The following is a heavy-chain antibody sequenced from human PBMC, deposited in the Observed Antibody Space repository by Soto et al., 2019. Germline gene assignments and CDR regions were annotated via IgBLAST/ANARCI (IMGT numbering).Heavy chain of an antibody. CDR2: IYYSGST. D-gene: IGHD1-26*01. CDR1: GGSIRSSNYY. CDR3: ATQEVGGSYVYTFDP. V-gene: IGHV4-39*01. J-gene: IGHJ5*02. Sequence: SETQSLTCTVSGGSIRSSNYYWGWIRQPPGKGLEWIGSIYYSGSTYYNPSLKSRVTISVDTSKNQFSLKLSSVTAADTAVYYCATQEVGGSYVYTFDPWGQGTLVTVSS.